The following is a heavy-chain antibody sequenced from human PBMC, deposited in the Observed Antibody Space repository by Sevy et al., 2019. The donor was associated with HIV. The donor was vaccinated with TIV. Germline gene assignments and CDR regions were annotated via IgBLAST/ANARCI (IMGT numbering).Heavy chain of an antibody. CDR1: GFTFSSSS. Sequence: GGSLRLSCAASGFTFSSSSMTWVRQAPGKGLEWVATISQGGSEENYVNSVKGRFTISRDNAKNSLYLQMNSLSAVDTAVYFYARFVSLDYWGQGTLVTVSS. V-gene: IGHV3-7*01. D-gene: IGHD1-1*01. CDR3: ARFVSLDY. J-gene: IGHJ4*02. CDR2: ISQGGSEE.